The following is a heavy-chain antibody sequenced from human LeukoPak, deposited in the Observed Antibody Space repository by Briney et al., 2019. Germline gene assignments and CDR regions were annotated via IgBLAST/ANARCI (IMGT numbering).Heavy chain of an antibody. D-gene: IGHD3-22*01. CDR2: IDPNSAGT. CDR1: RYTLTRYY. CDR3: ATDSSGYYYGAN. J-gene: IGHJ4*02. V-gene: IGHV1-2*02. Sequence: ASLKVSCKASRYTLTRYYMHWVPQAPGHGLEWMGWIDPNSAGTNYAQKFQGRVTMTRDTSISTAYMELSRLRSDDTAVYYCATDSSGYYYGANWGQGTLVTVSS.